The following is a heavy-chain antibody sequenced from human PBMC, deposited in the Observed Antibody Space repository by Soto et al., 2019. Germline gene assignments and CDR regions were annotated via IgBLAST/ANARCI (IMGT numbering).Heavy chain of an antibody. CDR2: IYNSGST. CDR1: GGSISSYY. Sequence: SETLSLTCTFSGGSISSYYWTWIRQPPGKGLEWIGFIYNSGSTHYNPSLRSRVTISVDTSKNQFSLKLRSVTAADTALYYCASMGYHYGSGSYPLDYWGQGTLVTVSS. V-gene: IGHV4-59*08. D-gene: IGHD3-10*01. J-gene: IGHJ4*02. CDR3: ASMGYHYGSGSYPLDY.